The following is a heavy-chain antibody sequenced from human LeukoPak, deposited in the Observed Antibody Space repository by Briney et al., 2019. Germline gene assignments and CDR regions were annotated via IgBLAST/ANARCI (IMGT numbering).Heavy chain of an antibody. CDR3: AKDVVPAANDWFDP. CDR1: GFTFSSYA. CDR2: IRYDGSNK. V-gene: IGHV3-30*02. Sequence: GGSLRLSCAASGFTFSSYAMHWVRQAPGKGLEWVAFIRYDGSNKYYADSVKGRFTISRDSSKNTLYLQMNSLRAEDTAVYYCAKDVVPAANDWFDPWGQGTLVTVSS. D-gene: IGHD2-2*01. J-gene: IGHJ5*02.